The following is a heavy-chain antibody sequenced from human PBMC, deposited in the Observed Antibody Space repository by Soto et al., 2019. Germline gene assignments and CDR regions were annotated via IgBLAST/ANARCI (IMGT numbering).Heavy chain of an antibody. CDR1: GYTFTTYA. V-gene: IGHV1-18*04. CDR3: ARGDMDV. Sequence: ASVKVSCKASGYTFTTYAINWVRQAPGQGLESMGWINPYNDNTFYAQNLQGRITMTTDRSTTTAYMELRSLRSDDTAVYYCARGDMDVWGQGTRVTFSS. J-gene: IGHJ6*02. CDR2: INPYNDNT.